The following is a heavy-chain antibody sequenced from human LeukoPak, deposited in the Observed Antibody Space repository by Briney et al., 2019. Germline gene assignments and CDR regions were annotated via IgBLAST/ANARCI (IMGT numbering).Heavy chain of an antibody. Sequence: PGGSLRLSCAASGLTFSSYVMHWVRQAPGKGLEWVAFIRYDGSNKYYADSVKGRFTISRDNSKNTLYLQMNSLRAEDTAVYYCAKLVLRYFVWLMDYWGQGTLVTVSS. D-gene: IGHD3-9*01. J-gene: IGHJ4*02. CDR2: IRYDGSNK. V-gene: IGHV3-30*02. CDR3: AKLVLRYFVWLMDY. CDR1: GLTFSSYV.